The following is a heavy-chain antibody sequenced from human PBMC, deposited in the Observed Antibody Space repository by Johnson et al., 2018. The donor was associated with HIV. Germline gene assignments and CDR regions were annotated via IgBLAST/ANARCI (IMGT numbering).Heavy chain of an antibody. CDR2: ISGSGGST. V-gene: IGHV3-23*04. Sequence: VHLVESGGGLVQPGRSMRLSCAASGFTFSSYAMSWVRQAPGKGLEWVSAISGSGGSTYYADSVKGRFTISRDNSKNTLYLQMSSLRAEDTAVYYCAKAVAKVGAGMSFDFWGQGTMVTVSS. CDR3: AKAVAKVGAGMSFDF. D-gene: IGHD1-26*01. J-gene: IGHJ3*01. CDR1: GFTFSSYA.